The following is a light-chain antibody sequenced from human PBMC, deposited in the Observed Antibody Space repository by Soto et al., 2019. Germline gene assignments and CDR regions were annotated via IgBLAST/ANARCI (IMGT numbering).Light chain of an antibody. CDR2: AAS. CDR1: QGIRND. V-gene: IGKV1-6*01. Sequence: AIQVTQSPSSLSASVGDRVNITCRASQGIRNDLGWFQQKPWKAPKLLIYAASSLQSGVPSRFSGSGSGTDFTLTISSLQPEDFATYYCLQDYNYPVTFGQGTKLEIK. J-gene: IGKJ2*01. CDR3: LQDYNYPVT.